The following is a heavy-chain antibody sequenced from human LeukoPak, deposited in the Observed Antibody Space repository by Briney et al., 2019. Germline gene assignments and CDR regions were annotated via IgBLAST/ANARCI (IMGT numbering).Heavy chain of an antibody. CDR2: ISSNGGST. V-gene: IGHV3-64*01. Sequence: PGGSLRLSCAASGFTFSSYAMHWVRQAPGKGLECVSAISSNGGSTYYANSVKGRFTISRDNSKNTLYLQMGSLRAEDMAVYYCARAGDPCSSTSCRPTRFDYWGQGTLVTVSS. CDR1: GFTFSSYA. J-gene: IGHJ4*02. D-gene: IGHD2-2*01. CDR3: ARAGDPCSSTSCRPTRFDY.